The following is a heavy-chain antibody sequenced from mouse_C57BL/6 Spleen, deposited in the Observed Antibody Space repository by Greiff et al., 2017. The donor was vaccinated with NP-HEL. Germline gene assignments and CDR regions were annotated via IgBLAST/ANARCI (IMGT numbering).Heavy chain of an antibody. CDR2: IYPGSGST. J-gene: IGHJ3*01. D-gene: IGHD1-1*01. CDR1: GYTFTSYW. CDR3: ARKVDYYGSSSTYAY. Sequence: QVQLQQPGAELVKPGASVKMSCKASGYTFTSYWITWVKQRPGQGLEWIGDIYPGSGSTNYNEKFKSKATLTVDTSSSTAYMQLSSLTSEDSAVYYCARKVDYYGSSSTYAYWGQGTLVTVSA. V-gene: IGHV1-55*01.